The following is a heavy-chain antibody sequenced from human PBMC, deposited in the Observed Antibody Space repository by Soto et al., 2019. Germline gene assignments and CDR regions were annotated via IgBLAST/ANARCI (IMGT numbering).Heavy chain of an antibody. Sequence: QVQLVESGGGLVKPGGSLRLSCAASGFTFSDYYMSWIRQAPGKGLEWVSYISSSGTYTTYADSVTGRFTISRDNAQNSLYLQMNSLRDEDTAVYYCARDPPSLHDDSSGYYFEYFHHWGQGTLVTVSS. CDR1: GFTFSDYY. D-gene: IGHD3-22*01. J-gene: IGHJ1*01. CDR2: ISSSGTYT. CDR3: ARDPPSLHDDSSGYYFEYFHH. V-gene: IGHV3-11*05.